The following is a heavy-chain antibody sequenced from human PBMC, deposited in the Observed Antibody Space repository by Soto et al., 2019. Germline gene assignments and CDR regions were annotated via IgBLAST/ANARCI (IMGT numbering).Heavy chain of an antibody. CDR3: ARERPDGCRLDP. Sequence: SETLSLTCSVSGGSISSYYWSWIRQPPGKEREWIGYIYYSGSTYYNPSRKSRVTISVDTSKNQFSLRLSSVTAADTPVYYCARERPDGCRLDPWGQGALVTVAS. CDR2: IYYSGST. V-gene: IGHV4-59*12. J-gene: IGHJ5*02. D-gene: IGHD6-19*01. CDR1: GGSISSYY.